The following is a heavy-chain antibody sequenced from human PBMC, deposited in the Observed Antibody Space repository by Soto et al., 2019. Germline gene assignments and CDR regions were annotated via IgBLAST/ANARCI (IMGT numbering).Heavy chain of an antibody. CDR1: GRSISSYS. CDR2: IYYSGST. CDR3: ARDRTRGRNYYYGTDG. J-gene: IGHJ6*04. D-gene: IGHD5-12*01. V-gene: IGHV4-59*01. Sequence: SAALSLNNTGSGRSISSYSWSWIRQPPGKGLEWIGYIYYSGSTNYNPSLKSRVTISVDTSKNQFQLKLRSVTAADTAVYYCARDRTRGRNYYYGTDGWGNGTPVPV.